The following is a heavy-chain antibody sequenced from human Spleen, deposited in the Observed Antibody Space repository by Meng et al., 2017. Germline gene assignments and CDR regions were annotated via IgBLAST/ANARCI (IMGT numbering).Heavy chain of an antibody. CDR1: GGTFSSYA. CDR2: IIPIFGTA. CDR3: AKDQVLRYFDWLGYGMDV. V-gene: IGHV1-69*05. D-gene: IGHD3-9*01. Sequence: SVKVSCKASGGTFSSYAISWVRQAPGQGLEWMGGIIPIFGTANYAQKFQGRVTITTDESTSTAYMELSSLRSEDTAVYYCAKDQVLRYFDWLGYGMDVWGQGTTVTVSS. J-gene: IGHJ6*02.